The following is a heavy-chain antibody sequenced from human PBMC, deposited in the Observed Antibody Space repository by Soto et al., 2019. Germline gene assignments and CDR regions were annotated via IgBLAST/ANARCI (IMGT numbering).Heavy chain of an antibody. CDR1: GGSFSGYY. V-gene: IGHV4-34*01. J-gene: IGHJ4*02. CDR3: ARGLPSYYDYVWGSYRLYYFDY. Sequence: QVQLQQWGAGLLKPSETLSLTCAVYGGSFSGYYWSWIRQPPGKGLEWIGEINHSGSTNYNPSLKSRVTISVDTSKNQFSLKLSSVTAADTAVYYCARGLPSYYDYVWGSYRLYYFDYWGQGTLVTVSS. CDR2: INHSGST. D-gene: IGHD3-16*02.